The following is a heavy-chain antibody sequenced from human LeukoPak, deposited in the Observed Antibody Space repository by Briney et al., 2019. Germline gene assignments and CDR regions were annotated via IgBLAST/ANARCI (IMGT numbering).Heavy chain of an antibody. D-gene: IGHD3-22*01. CDR2: ISYDGSNK. CDR1: GFTFSSYW. J-gene: IGHJ3*02. CDR3: AKKIYYDSSGYYFRDDAFDI. Sequence: PGGSLRLSCAASGFTFSSYWMSWVRQAPGKGLEGVAVISYDGSNKYYADSVKGRFTISRDNSKNTLYLQMNSLRAEDTAVYYCAKKIYYDSSGYYFRDDAFDIWGQGTMVTVSS. V-gene: IGHV3-30*18.